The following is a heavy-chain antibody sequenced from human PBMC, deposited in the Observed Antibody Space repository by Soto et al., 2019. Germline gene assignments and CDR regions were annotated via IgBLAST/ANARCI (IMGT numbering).Heavy chain of an antibody. CDR3: ARGGYYGSDFDY. J-gene: IGHJ4*02. CDR2: IYYSGST. D-gene: IGHD3-10*01. Sequence: QVQLQESGPGLVKPSETLSLTCTVSGGSVSSGSYYWSWIRQPPGKGLEWIGYIYYSGSTNYNPSLKSRVTISVDTSKNQFSLKLSSVTAADTAVYYCARGGYYGSDFDYWGPGTLVTVSS. CDR1: GGSVSSGSYY. V-gene: IGHV4-61*01.